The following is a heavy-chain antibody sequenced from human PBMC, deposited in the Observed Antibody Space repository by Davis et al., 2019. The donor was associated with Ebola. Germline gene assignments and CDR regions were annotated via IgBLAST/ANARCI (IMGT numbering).Heavy chain of an antibody. CDR2: ISSSSSYI. Sequence: GGSLRLSCAASGFTFSSYSMNWVRQAPGKGLEWVSSISSSSSYIYYADSVKGRFTISRDNAKNSLYLQMNSLRAEDTAVYYCARGPPVTTPGDYYYGMDVWGKGTTVTVSS. CDR1: GFTFSSYS. V-gene: IGHV3-21*01. D-gene: IGHD4-17*01. CDR3: ARGPPVTTPGDYYYGMDV. J-gene: IGHJ6*04.